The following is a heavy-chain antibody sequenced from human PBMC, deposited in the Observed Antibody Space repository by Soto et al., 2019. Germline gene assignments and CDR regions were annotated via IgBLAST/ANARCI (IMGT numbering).Heavy chain of an antibody. CDR3: ATYYYDSSGYYGNAFDI. V-gene: IGHV1-69*06. CDR1: GGTFSSYA. J-gene: IGHJ3*02. D-gene: IGHD3-22*01. CDR2: IIPIFGTA. Sequence: SVKVSCKASGGTFSSYAISWVRQAPGQGLEWMGGIIPIFGTANYAQKFQGRVTITADKSTSTAYMELSSLRSEDTAVYYCATYYYDSSGYYGNAFDIWGQGTMVTVSS.